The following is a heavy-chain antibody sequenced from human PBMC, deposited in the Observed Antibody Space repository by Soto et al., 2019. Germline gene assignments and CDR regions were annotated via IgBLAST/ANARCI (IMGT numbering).Heavy chain of an antibody. J-gene: IGHJ4*02. Sequence: QVQLQDSGPGLVKPSQTLSLTCTVSGGSISSGDYYWCWILQPPGKGLEWIGSIFYSGNTHYNPALRSRLTISVDTSKHQFALKLSSVTAADTAGYYCARASAYTATDFDYWGQGTLVTVSS. V-gene: IGHV4-30-4*01. D-gene: IGHD2-15*01. CDR2: IFYSGNT. CDR1: GGSISSGDYY. CDR3: ARASAYTATDFDY.